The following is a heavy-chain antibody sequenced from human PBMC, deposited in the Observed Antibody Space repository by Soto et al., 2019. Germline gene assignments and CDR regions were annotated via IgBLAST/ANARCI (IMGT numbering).Heavy chain of an antibody. D-gene: IGHD3-16*02. V-gene: IGHV1-69*02. CDR2: IIPILGIA. CDR1: GGTFSSYT. CDR3: ARGDRGDAFEI. J-gene: IGHJ3*02. Sequence: QVQLVQSGAEVKKPGSSVKVSCKASGGTFSSYTISWVRQAPGQGLEWMGRIIPILGIANYAQKFQGRVTITADKSTSTAYMELSSLRSEDTAVYYCARGDRGDAFEIWGQGTMVTVSS.